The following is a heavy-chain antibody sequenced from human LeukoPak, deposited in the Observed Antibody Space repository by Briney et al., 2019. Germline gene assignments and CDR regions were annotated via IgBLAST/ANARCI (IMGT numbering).Heavy chain of an antibody. CDR3: ARSRWAGWFDP. CDR1: GGSFSGYY. D-gene: IGHD4-23*01. J-gene: IGHJ5*02. Sequence: SETLSLTCAVYGGSFSGYYWSWIRQPPGKGLEWIGEINHSGSTNYNPSLKSRVTISVDTSKNQFSLKLSSVTAADTAVYYCARSRWAGWFDPWGQRTPVTVSS. V-gene: IGHV4-34*01. CDR2: INHSGST.